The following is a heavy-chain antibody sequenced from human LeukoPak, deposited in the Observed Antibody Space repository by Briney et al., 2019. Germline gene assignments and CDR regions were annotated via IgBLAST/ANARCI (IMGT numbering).Heavy chain of an antibody. Sequence: GASVKVSCKASGYTFTSYGISWVRQAPGQGLEWMGWISAYNGNTNYAQKLQGRVTMTTDTSTSTAYMELRSLRSDDTAVYYCARAEYCSGGSCYFDYWGQGTLVTVSS. CDR2: ISAYNGNT. D-gene: IGHD2-15*01. CDR1: GYTFTSYG. CDR3: ARAEYCSGGSCYFDY. J-gene: IGHJ4*02. V-gene: IGHV1-18*01.